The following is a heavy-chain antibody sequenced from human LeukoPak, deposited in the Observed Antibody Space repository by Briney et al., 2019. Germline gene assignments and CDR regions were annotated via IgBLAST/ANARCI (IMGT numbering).Heavy chain of an antibody. CDR3: AKDMGDSSGWHDIPLGSSVDP. CDR1: GFTFSSYG. V-gene: IGHV3-30*02. CDR2: IRYDGSNK. Sequence: GGSLRLSRAASGFTFSSYGMHWVRQAPGKGLEWVAFIRYDGSNKYYADSVKGRLTISRDNSKNTLYLQMNSLRAEDTAVYYCAKDMGDSSGWHDIPLGSSVDPWGPATLVTVSS. D-gene: IGHD6-19*01. J-gene: IGHJ5*02.